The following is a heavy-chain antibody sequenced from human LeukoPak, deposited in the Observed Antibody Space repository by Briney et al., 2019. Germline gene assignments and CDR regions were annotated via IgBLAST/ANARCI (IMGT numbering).Heavy chain of an antibody. CDR1: GGSISSYY. D-gene: IGHD1-7*01. Sequence: SETLSLTCTVSGGSISSYYWSWIRQPPGKGLEWIGYIYYSGHTNYNPSLKSRVTISVDTSKNQFSLKLSSVTAADTAVYYCARGPVGGTTYNDGDAFDIWGQGTMVTVSS. J-gene: IGHJ3*02. V-gene: IGHV4-59*01. CDR2: IYYSGHT. CDR3: ARGPVGGTTYNDGDAFDI.